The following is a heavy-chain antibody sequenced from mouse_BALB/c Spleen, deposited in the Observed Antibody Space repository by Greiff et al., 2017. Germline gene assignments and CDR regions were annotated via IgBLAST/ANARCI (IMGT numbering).Heavy chain of an antibody. J-gene: IGHJ4*01. D-gene: IGHD1-1*01. CDR2: IDPENGDT. V-gene: IGHV14-4*02. CDR1: GFNIKDYY. Sequence: VQLQQSGAELVRSGASVKLSCTASGFNIKDYYMHWVKQRPEQGLEWIGWIDPENGDTEYAPKFQGKATMTAATSSNTAYLQLSSLTSEDTAVYYGNAGGSSPYYAMDYWGQGTSVTVSA. CDR3: NAGGSSPYYAMDY.